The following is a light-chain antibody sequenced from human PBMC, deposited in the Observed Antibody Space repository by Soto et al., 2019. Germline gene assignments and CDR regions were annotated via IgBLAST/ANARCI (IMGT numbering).Light chain of an antibody. CDR2: GAS. CDR3: QQYNNWMYT. V-gene: IGKV3-15*01. CDR1: QSVSSN. J-gene: IGKJ2*01. Sequence: EIVMTQSPATLSVSTRERATLSFRASQSVSSNLAWYQQKPGQAPRLLIYGASTRSTAIPARFSGSGSWTEFTLTISSLQSEDFAVDYCQQYNNWMYTFGQGTKVEIK.